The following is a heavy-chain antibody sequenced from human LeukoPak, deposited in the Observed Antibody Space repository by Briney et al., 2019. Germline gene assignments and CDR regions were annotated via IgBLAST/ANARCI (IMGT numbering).Heavy chain of an antibody. Sequence: NASETLSLTCAVSGGSISSGGYSWSWIRQPPGKGLEWIGYIYYSGSTNYNPSLKSRVTISVDTSKNQFSLKLSSVTAADTAVYYCARQKGSSPWYFQHWGQGTLVTVSS. CDR3: ARQKGSSPWYFQH. D-gene: IGHD6-13*01. J-gene: IGHJ1*01. CDR2: IYYSGST. CDR1: GGSISSGGYS. V-gene: IGHV4-61*08.